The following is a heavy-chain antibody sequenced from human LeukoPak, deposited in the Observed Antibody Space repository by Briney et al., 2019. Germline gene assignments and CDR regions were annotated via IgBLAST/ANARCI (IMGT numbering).Heavy chain of an antibody. V-gene: IGHV1-69*01. D-gene: IGHD2-2*01. CDR2: IIPIFGTA. Sequence: SVKVSYKASRGTFSSYAISWVRQAPGQGLEWMGGIIPIFGTANYAQKFQGRVTITADESTSTAYMELSSLRSEDTAVYYCASLIVVVPAAMGSPTNYHYMDVWGKGTTVTVSS. CDR1: RGTFSSYA. CDR3: ASLIVVVPAAMGSPTNYHYMDV. J-gene: IGHJ6*03.